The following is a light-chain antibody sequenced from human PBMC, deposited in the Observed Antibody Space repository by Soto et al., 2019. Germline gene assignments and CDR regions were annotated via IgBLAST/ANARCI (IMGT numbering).Light chain of an antibody. CDR2: EVV. CDR3: KSYAGSNTYV. CDR1: KNDIGVYDF. Sequence: QSVLTRPPSASGSPGQSVTISCTGTKNDIGVYDFVSWYQHHPGKAPRLIIYEVVQRPSGVPDRFSGSKSGNTASLTVSGLQAADEADYFCKSYAGSNTYVLGSGTKVTVL. J-gene: IGLJ1*01. V-gene: IGLV2-8*01.